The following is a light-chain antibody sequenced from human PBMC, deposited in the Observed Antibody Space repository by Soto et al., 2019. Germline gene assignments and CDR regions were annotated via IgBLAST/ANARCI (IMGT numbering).Light chain of an antibody. CDR1: QSLGGS. CDR2: DGS. J-gene: IGKJ4*01. V-gene: IGKV3-11*01. Sequence: EIVLTPSTATLSLSPGERTTLSCRASQSLGGSLAWYQQRPGQAPRLLIYDGSTRASGIPARFSGSGSGTDFTLTISGLDPEDFAVYYCQHRTSWPISFGGGTRVDI. CDR3: QHRTSWPIS.